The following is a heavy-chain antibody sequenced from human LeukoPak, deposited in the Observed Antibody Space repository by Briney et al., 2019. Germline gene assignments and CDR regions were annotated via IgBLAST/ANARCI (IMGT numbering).Heavy chain of an antibody. CDR3: TSWGDTAAEYFQR. D-gene: IGHD2-21*02. J-gene: IGHJ1*01. CDR2: IKSDGSDT. CDR1: GFTLSSYW. V-gene: IGHV3-74*01. Sequence: SGGSLRLSCAASGFTLSSYWMHWVRQVPGRGLVWVSRIKSDGSDTRYADSVKGRFTISRDNAKNTLYLQMNSLRAEDTAVYYCTSWGDTAAEYFQRWGQGTLVTVSS.